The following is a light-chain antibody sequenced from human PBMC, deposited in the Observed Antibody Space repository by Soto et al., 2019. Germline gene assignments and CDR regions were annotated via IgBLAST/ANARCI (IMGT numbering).Light chain of an antibody. Sequence: IQLTQSPSSLSASVGDRVTITCRTSQNVDRYLNWYQEQPGKAPKLLIYAASILQSGVPSRFSGSGSGTDFTLAISSLHPEDFTTYYCQQSYDMPQTFGRGTKVEIK. J-gene: IGKJ4*02. V-gene: IGKV1-39*01. CDR3: QQSYDMPQT. CDR2: AAS. CDR1: QNVDRY.